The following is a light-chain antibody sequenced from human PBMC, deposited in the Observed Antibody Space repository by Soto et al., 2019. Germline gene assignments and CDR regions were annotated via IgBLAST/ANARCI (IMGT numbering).Light chain of an antibody. Sequence: QSALTQPPSASGSPGQSVTISCTGTSSDVGGYNYVSWYQQHPGKAPKLMIYEVSKRPSGVPDRFSGSKSGNTASLTVSGRQAEDEADYYCSSYAGRNNFVVFGGGTKVTVL. CDR3: SSYAGRNNFVV. V-gene: IGLV2-8*01. J-gene: IGLJ2*01. CDR1: SSDVGGYNY. CDR2: EVS.